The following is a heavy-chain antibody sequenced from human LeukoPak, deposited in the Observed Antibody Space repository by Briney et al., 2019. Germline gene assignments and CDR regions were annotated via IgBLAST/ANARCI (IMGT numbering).Heavy chain of an antibody. Sequence: SETLSLTCAVSGGSISSSNWWSWVRQPPGKGLEWIGEIYHSGSTNYNPSLKSRVTISVDKSKNQFSLKLSSVTAADTAVYYCARRTGYSSGWYLDYWGQGTLVTVSS. D-gene: IGHD6-19*01. CDR3: ARRTGYSSGWYLDY. CDR2: IYHSGST. V-gene: IGHV4-4*02. J-gene: IGHJ4*01. CDR1: GGSISSSNW.